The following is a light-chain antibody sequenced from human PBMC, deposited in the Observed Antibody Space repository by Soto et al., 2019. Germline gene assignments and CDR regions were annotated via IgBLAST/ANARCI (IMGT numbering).Light chain of an antibody. CDR3: QQYNSYST. CDR1: QSVSGW. V-gene: IGKV1-5*01. Sequence: DIQMTQPPSTLSASVGDRVTITCRASQSVSGWLAWYQQKPGRAPKLLIYDASTLESGVPSRFSGSGSGTEFTLTISSLQPDDFAIYYCQQYNSYSTFGQGTKVDI. CDR2: DAS. J-gene: IGKJ1*01.